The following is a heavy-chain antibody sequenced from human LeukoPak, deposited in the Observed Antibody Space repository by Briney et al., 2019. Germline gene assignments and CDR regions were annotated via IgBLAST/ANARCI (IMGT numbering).Heavy chain of an antibody. D-gene: IGHD2-15*01. CDR3: ARARGNCSGGSCYSFGGFDP. J-gene: IGHJ5*02. CDR2: IYYSGST. CDR1: GGSISSYY. V-gene: IGHV4-59*01. Sequence: SETLSLTCTVSGGSISSYYWSWIRQPPGKGLEWIGYIYYSGSTNYNPSLKSRVTISVDTSKNQFSLKLSSVTAADTAVYYFARARGNCSGGSCYSFGGFDPWGQGTLVTVSS.